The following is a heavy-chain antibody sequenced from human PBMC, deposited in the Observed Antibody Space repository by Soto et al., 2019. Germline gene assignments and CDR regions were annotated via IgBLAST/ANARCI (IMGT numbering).Heavy chain of an antibody. Sequence: QTGGSLRLSCAASGFTFSSYGMHWVRQAPGKGLEWVAVISYDGSNKYYADSVKGRFTISRDNSKNTLYLQMNSLRAEDTAVYYCAKGKIAAAGTPWGQGTLVTVSS. CDR1: GFTFSSYG. J-gene: IGHJ5*02. D-gene: IGHD6-13*01. V-gene: IGHV3-30*18. CDR3: AKGKIAAAGTP. CDR2: ISYDGSNK.